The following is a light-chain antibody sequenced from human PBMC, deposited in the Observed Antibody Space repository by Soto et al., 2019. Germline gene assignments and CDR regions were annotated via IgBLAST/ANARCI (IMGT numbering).Light chain of an antibody. Sequence: QSVLTQPASVSGSPGQSITISCTGTSSDIGAYNFVSWYQQHPGKAPKLMLYDVNIRPSGVSNRVSGSKSGNTASLTISGLQAEDEADYYCTSWTTSTTMLFGGGTKVTVL. CDR1: SSDIGAYNF. V-gene: IGLV2-14*03. J-gene: IGLJ2*01. CDR3: TSWTTSTTML. CDR2: DVN.